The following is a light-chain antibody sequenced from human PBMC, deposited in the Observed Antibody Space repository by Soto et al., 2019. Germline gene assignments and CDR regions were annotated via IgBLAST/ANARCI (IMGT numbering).Light chain of an antibody. CDR3: ASWDDSLNGVV. J-gene: IGLJ2*01. Sequence: QSVLTQPPSASGTPGQRVTISCSGSNSNIGSTTVNWYQQFPGTAPKLLIYDNNKRPSGVPGRFSDSKSGTSASLAISGLQSEDEADYYCASWDDSLNGVVFGGGTKLTVL. CDR1: NSNIGSTT. CDR2: DNN. V-gene: IGLV1-44*01.